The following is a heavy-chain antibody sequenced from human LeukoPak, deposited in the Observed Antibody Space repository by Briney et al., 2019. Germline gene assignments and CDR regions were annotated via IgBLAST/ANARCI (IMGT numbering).Heavy chain of an antibody. Sequence: PGGSLRLSCAASGFTFGSYTMHWVRQAPGKGLEYVSAISSNGGSTSYANSVKGRFTISRDNSKNTLYLQMGSLRAEDMAVYYCARDLSGGGLDYWGQGTLVTVSS. CDR3: ARDLSGGGLDY. D-gene: IGHD3-10*01. V-gene: IGHV3-64*01. CDR1: GFTFGSYT. CDR2: ISSNGGST. J-gene: IGHJ4*02.